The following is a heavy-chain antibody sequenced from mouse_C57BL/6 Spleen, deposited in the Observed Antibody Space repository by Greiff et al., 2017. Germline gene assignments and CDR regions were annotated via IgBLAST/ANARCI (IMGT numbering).Heavy chain of an antibody. V-gene: IGHV7-3*01. J-gene: IGHJ2*01. Sequence: EVKLVESGGGLVQPGGSLSLSCAASGFTFTDYYMSWVRQPPGKALEWLGFIRNKANGYTTEYSASVKGRFTISRDNSQSILYLQMNALRAEDSATYYCARYYGGSLTIDYWGQGTTLTVSS. D-gene: IGHD1-2*01. CDR2: IRNKANGYTT. CDR3: ARYYGGSLTIDY. CDR1: GFTFTDYY.